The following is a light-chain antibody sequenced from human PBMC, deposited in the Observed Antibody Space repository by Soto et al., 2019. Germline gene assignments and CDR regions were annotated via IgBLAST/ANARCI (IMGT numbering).Light chain of an antibody. Sequence: EIVLTQSPGTLSLSPGERATLSCRASQSVRSDYLAWYQQKPGQAPRLHIYGASTRATGIPDRFTGSGSGTDLTLTISRLEPEDFAVYYCQQYGSSPRTLGQGTKVDIK. V-gene: IGKV3-20*01. J-gene: IGKJ1*01. CDR3: QQYGSSPRT. CDR1: QSVRSDY. CDR2: GAS.